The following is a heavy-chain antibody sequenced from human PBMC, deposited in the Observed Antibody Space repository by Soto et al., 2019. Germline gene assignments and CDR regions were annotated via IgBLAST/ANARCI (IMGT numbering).Heavy chain of an antibody. V-gene: IGHV3-11*03. CDR1: KFTVTAYY. CDR2: ISGDGSDT. CDR3: ATGQQVRMADI. J-gene: IGHJ3*02. Sequence: QVQLLESGGGLVKPGGSLRLSCAASKFTVTAYYMAWIRQAPGKGLDWISYISGDGSDTNYVDSVKGRFTISRDNAKNSLYLQMNSLTVKDTAVYFCATGQQVRMADIWGQGTVVTVSS. D-gene: IGHD6-13*01.